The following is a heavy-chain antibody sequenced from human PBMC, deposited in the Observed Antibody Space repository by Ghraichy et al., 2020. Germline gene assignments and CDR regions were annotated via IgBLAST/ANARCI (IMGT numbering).Heavy chain of an antibody. CDR3: ARVGRHYGSGNYYKYEY. V-gene: IGHV3-21*01. J-gene: IGHJ4*02. D-gene: IGHD3-10*01. CDR1: GFPFSSYH. CDR2: ISTTSTYI. Sequence: GGSLRLSCTASGFPFSSYHMTWLRQAPGKGLEWVSSISTTSTYISYGDSVKGRFTISRDNAKNSLYLQMNSLRVEDTALYYCARVGRHYGSGNYYKYEYWGQGTLVAVSS.